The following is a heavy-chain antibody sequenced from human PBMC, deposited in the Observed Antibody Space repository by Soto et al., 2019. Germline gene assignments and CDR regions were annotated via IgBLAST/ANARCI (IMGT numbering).Heavy chain of an antibody. CDR2: IYYSGST. V-gene: IGHV4-59*01. CDR3: ARALEVPRLGYGTYYFDY. CDR1: GGSISSYC. Sequence: SDTLSLTCTVSGGSISSYCWSWIRQPPGKGLEWIGYIYYSGSTNYNPSLKSRVTISVDTSKNQFSLKLSSVTAADTAVYYCARALEVPRLGYGTYYFDYWGQGTLVTVSS. J-gene: IGHJ4*02. D-gene: IGHD5-12*01.